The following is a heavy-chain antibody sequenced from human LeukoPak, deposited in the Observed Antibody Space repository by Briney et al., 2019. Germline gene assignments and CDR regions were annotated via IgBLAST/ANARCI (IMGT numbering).Heavy chain of an antibody. D-gene: IGHD1-26*01. Sequence: GRSLRLSCAASGFTFSSYGMHWVRQAPGKGLEWVAVISYDGSNKYYADSVKGRFTISRGNSKNTLYLQMNSLRAEDTAVYYCAKDYGLMGELPTRYYYYGMDVWGQGTTVTVSS. CDR2: ISYDGSNK. V-gene: IGHV3-30*18. J-gene: IGHJ6*02. CDR3: AKDYGLMGELPTRYYYYGMDV. CDR1: GFTFSSYG.